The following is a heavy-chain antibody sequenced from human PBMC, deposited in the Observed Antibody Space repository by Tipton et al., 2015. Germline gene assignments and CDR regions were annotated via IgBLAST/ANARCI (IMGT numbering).Heavy chain of an antibody. CDR3: ARARGRHGGLFDS. CDR2: INHSGGT. Sequence: TLSLTCAVYGGSFSGYYWTWIRQPPGKGLEWIGEINHSGGTKYNPSLKSRITISLNTSKNQFSLKMSSVTAADTAVYYCARARGRHGGLFDSWGQGILVTVSS. V-gene: IGHV4-34*01. CDR1: GGSFSGYY. J-gene: IGHJ4*02. D-gene: IGHD4-23*01.